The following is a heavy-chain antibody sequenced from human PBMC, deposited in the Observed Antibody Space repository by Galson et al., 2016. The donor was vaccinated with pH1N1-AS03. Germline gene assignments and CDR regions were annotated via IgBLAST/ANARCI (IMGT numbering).Heavy chain of an antibody. J-gene: IGHJ4*02. CDR1: GFTFSSYA. V-gene: IGHV3-64*01. CDR3: ARGPVSYSNYWFPPPDY. Sequence: SLRLSCAASGFTFSSYAMYWVRQAPGKGLEYVSAISGNGVSTYYANSVKGRFTISRANSKNTLYLQMGSLRAEDMAVYYCARGPVSYSNYWFPPPDYWGQGTLVTVSS. CDR2: ISGNGVST. D-gene: IGHD6-13*01.